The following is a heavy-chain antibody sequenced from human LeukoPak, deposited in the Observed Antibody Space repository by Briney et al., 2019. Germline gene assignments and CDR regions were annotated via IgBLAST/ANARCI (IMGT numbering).Heavy chain of an antibody. CDR2: FDPEDGET. J-gene: IGHJ4*02. V-gene: IGHV1-24*01. CDR3: ATDKGYYDSSGYYGYYFDY. CDR1: GYTLTELS. D-gene: IGHD3-22*01. Sequence: ASVKVSCKVSGYTLTELSMHWVRQAPGKGLEWLGGFDPEDGETIYAQKFQGRVTMTEDTSTDTAYMELSSLRSEDTAVYYCATDKGYYDSSGYYGYYFDYWGQGTLDTVSS.